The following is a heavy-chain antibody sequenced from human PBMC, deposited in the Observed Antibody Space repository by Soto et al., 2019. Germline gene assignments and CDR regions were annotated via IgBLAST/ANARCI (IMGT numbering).Heavy chain of an antibody. CDR2: IYYSGST. Sequence: PSETLSLTCTVSGGSISSSSYYWGWIRQPPGKGLEWIGSIYYSGSTYYNPSLKSRVTISVDTSKNQFSLKLSSVTAADTAVYYCARQDVGDRTAEIVVVVAARNWFDPWGQGTLVTVSS. V-gene: IGHV4-39*01. D-gene: IGHD2-15*01. J-gene: IGHJ5*02. CDR3: ARQDVGDRTAEIVVVVAARNWFDP. CDR1: GGSISSSSYY.